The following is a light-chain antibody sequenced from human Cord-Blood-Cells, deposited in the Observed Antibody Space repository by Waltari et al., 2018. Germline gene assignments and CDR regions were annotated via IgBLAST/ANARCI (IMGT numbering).Light chain of an antibody. CDR2: DAS. CDR1: QDISNY. CDR3: QQYDNLPALT. J-gene: IGKJ4*01. Sequence: DLQMTQSPSSLSASVGDRVTITCQASQDISNYLNWYQQKPGKAPKLLIYDASNLETGVASRFSGSGSGTDFTFTISSLQPEDIATYYCQQYDNLPALTFGGGTKVEIK. V-gene: IGKV1-33*01.